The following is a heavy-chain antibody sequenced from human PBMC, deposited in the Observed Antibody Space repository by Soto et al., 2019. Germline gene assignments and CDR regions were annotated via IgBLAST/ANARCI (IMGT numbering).Heavy chain of an antibody. V-gene: IGHV1-3*01. CDR3: ARDLGFDILTGYSYYYYYAMDV. Sequence: GASVKVFCKASGYTFTNNAIHWVRQAPGQSPESLGWINVANGNTEYSRKFQGRVTLTGDASADTAYMELSSLRSEDTAVYFCARDLGFDILTGYSYYYYYAMDVWGQGTTVTVSS. J-gene: IGHJ6*02. CDR2: INVANGNT. CDR1: GYTFTNNA. D-gene: IGHD3-9*01.